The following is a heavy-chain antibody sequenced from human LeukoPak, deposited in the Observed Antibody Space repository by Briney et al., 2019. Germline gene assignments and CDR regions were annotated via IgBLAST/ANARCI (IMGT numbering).Heavy chain of an antibody. D-gene: IGHD3-10*01. CDR3: ARGHTILYYFDY. CDR1: GGSISSYY. Sequence: SETLSLTCTVSGGSISSYYWSWIRQPPGKGLEWIGYIYYSGSTYYNPSLKSRVTISVDTSKNQFSLKLSSVTAADTAVYYCARGHTILYYFDYWGQGTLVTVSS. V-gene: IGHV4-59*06. J-gene: IGHJ4*02. CDR2: IYYSGST.